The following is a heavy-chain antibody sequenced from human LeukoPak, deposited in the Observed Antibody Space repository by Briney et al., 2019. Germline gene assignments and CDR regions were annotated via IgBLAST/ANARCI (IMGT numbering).Heavy chain of an antibody. CDR2: ISGSGST. V-gene: IGHV3-23*01. D-gene: IGHD4-17*01. CDR3: ARDLSHPTTTVTYYFDY. Sequence: PGGSLRLSCVVSGLSLSTYGMSWVRQAPGKGLEWVSSISGSGSTYYEDSMKGRFTISRDDSNNTLFLQMNGLRAEDTAVYYCARDLSHPTTTVTYYFDYWGQGTLVTVSS. CDR1: GLSLSTYG. J-gene: IGHJ4*02.